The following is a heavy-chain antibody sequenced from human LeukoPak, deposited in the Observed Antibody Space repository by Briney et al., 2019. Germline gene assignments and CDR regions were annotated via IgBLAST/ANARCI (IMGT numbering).Heavy chain of an antibody. V-gene: IGHV1-69*01. CDR3: ARDYYDSSGYGNLDY. D-gene: IGHD3-22*01. J-gene: IGHJ4*02. CDR1: GGTFSSYA. Sequence: SVKVSCKASGGTFSSYAMSWVRQAPGQGLEWMGGIIPIFGAANYAQKFQGRVTITADESTSTAYMELSSLRSEDTAVYYCARDYYDSSGYGNLDYWGQGTLVTVSS. CDR2: IIPIFGAA.